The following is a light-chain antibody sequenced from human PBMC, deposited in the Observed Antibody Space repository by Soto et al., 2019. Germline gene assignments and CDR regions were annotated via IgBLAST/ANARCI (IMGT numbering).Light chain of an antibody. Sequence: QSVLTQPPSVSAAPGQKVTISCSGSSSNIGNNYVSWYQQHPGKAPKVMIYDVSKRPSGVPDRFSGSKSGNTASLTISGLQSEDEADYYCCSYAGRYTYVFGTGTKVTVL. CDR1: SSNIGNNY. CDR3: CSYAGRYTYV. J-gene: IGLJ1*01. CDR2: DVS. V-gene: IGLV2-11*02.